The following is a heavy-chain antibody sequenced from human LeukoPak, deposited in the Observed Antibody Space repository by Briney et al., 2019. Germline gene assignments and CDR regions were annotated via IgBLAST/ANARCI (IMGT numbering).Heavy chain of an antibody. CDR2: ISYDGSNK. Sequence: GGSLRLSCAASGFTFSSYGMHWVRQAPGKGLEWVAVISYDGSNKYYADSVKGRFTISRDNSKNTLYLQMNSLRAEDTAVYYCARVGSDGSGSYYNGDYYYYYMDVWGKGTTVTVSS. V-gene: IGHV3-30*03. D-gene: IGHD3-10*01. J-gene: IGHJ6*03. CDR3: ARVGSDGSGSYYNGDYYYYYMDV. CDR1: GFTFSSYG.